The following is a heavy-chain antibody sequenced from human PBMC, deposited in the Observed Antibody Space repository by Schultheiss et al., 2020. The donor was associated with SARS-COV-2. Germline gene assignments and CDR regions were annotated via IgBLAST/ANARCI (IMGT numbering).Heavy chain of an antibody. D-gene: IGHD3-3*01. Sequence: GGSLRLSCAASGFTFSSYGMHWVRQAPGKGLEWVAVIWYDGSNKYYADSVKGRFTISRDNSKNTLYLQMNSLRAEDTAVYYCARAPITIFGVVVYYYVMDVWGQGTTVTVSS. V-gene: IGHV3-33*01. J-gene: IGHJ6*02. CDR1: GFTFSSYG. CDR3: ARAPITIFGVVVYYYVMDV. CDR2: IWYDGSNK.